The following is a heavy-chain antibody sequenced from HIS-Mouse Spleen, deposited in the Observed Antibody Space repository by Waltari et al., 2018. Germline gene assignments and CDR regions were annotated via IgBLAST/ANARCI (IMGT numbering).Heavy chain of an antibody. D-gene: IGHD3-16*01. V-gene: IGHV3-48*02. Sequence: VQLVESGGGLVQPGGSLRLSCAASGFTFSSYSMNWVRQAPGKGLEWVSYISGSSSTIYYADAGKGRFTISRDNAKNSLYLQMNSLRDEDTAVYYCARDRGSLLSSVDYWGQGTLVTVSS. CDR2: ISGSSSTI. CDR3: ARDRGSLLSSVDY. J-gene: IGHJ4*02. CDR1: GFTFSSYS.